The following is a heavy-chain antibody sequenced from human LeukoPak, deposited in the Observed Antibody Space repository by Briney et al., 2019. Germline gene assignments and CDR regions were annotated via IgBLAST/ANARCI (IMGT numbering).Heavy chain of an antibody. Sequence: SGGSLRLSCAASGFTFSSYAMSWVRQAPGKGLEWVSAISGSGGSTYYADSVKGRFTISRDNSKNTLYLQMNSLRAEDTAVYYCAKGYCSGGSCYPLNYYYYMDVWGKGTTVTVSS. CDR2: ISGSGGST. D-gene: IGHD2-15*01. V-gene: IGHV3-23*01. CDR1: GFTFSSYA. J-gene: IGHJ6*03. CDR3: AKGYCSGGSCYPLNYYYYMDV.